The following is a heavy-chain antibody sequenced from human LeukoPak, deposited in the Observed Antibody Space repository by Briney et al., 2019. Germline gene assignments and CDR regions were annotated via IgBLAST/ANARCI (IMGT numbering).Heavy chain of an antibody. Sequence: GGSLRLSCAASGFTFSSYAMHLVRQAPGKGLEWVAVISYDGSNKYYADSVKGRFTISRDNSKNTLYLQMNSLRAEDTAVYYCARTMATLYYYYGMDVWGQGTTVTVSS. CDR3: ARTMATLYYYYGMDV. V-gene: IGHV3-30-3*01. CDR2: ISYDGSNK. CDR1: GFTFSSYA. J-gene: IGHJ6*02. D-gene: IGHD5-24*01.